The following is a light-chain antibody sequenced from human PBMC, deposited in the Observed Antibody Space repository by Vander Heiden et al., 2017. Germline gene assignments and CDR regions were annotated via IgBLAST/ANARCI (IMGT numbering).Light chain of an antibody. J-gene: IGLJ2*01. CDR1: SSDLWAYNY. Sequence: QSPLPPPAPVPVAPGPSTTISCTGTSSDLWAYNYLSRYQPHPGKVPKLMIDDVSNRPSGVSNRFSGSKSGNTASLTISGLQAEDESDYYCSSNTSSSTLVFGGGTKLTVL. V-gene: IGLV2-14*03. CDR2: DVS. CDR3: SSNTSSSTLV.